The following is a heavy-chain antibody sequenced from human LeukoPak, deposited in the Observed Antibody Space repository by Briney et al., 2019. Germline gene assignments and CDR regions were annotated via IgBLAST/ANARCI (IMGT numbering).Heavy chain of an antibody. J-gene: IGHJ4*02. D-gene: IGHD1-26*01. CDR1: GGSISSYY. CDR3: ARQTGSYYFDY. Sequence: SETLSLTCTVSGGSISSYYWSWIRQPPGKGLEWIGYIYYSGSTNYNPSLKSRVTISVDTSKNQFSLKLSSVTAADTAVYYCARQTGSYYFDYWGQGTLVTVSS. V-gene: IGHV4-59*08. CDR2: IYYSGST.